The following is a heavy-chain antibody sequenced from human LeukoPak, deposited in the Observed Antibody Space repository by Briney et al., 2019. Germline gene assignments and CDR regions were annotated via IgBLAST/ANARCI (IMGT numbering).Heavy chain of an antibody. D-gene: IGHD5-12*01. Sequence: SETLSLTCAVYGGSFSGYYWSWVRQPPGKGLEWIGEINHSGSTNYNPSLKSRVTISVDTSENQFSLKVNSVTAADTAVYYCARVAYSGYEEYWGQGTLVTVSS. V-gene: IGHV4-34*01. J-gene: IGHJ4*02. CDR3: ARVAYSGYEEY. CDR1: GGSFSGYY. CDR2: INHSGST.